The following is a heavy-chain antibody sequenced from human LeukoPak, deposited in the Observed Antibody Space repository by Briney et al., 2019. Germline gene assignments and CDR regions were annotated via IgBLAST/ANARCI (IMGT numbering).Heavy chain of an antibody. J-gene: IGHJ4*02. CDR1: GFTFSSYG. CDR3: VPSFSGSFV. V-gene: IGHV3-30*03. Sequence: PGRSLRLSCAASGFTFSSYGVNWVRQAPGKGLEWEAVISDDGSDKYYGDSVRGRFTISRDDSENTLFLEMKSLRAEDTAVYYCVPSFSGSFVWGQGTPVTVSS. D-gene: IGHD3-10*01. CDR2: ISDDGSDK.